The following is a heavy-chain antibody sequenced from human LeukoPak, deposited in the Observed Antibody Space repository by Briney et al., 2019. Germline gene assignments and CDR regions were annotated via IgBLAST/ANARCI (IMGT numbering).Heavy chain of an antibody. D-gene: IGHD3-3*01. V-gene: IGHV3-53*01. CDR1: GFTVSSNY. Sequence: GGSLRLSCAASGFTVSSNYMSCVRQAPGEGREWGSGIYSGGATYSADSVRGRFTISRDNSKNTLYLQMNSLRAEHTAVYYCARSGGTGGVWGQGTLVTVSS. CDR2: IYSGGAT. CDR3: ARSGGTGGV. J-gene: IGHJ4*02.